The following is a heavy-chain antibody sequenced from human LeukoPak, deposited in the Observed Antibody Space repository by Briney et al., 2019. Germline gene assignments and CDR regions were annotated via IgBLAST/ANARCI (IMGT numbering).Heavy chain of an antibody. J-gene: IGHJ4*02. CDR1: GDTFSNYA. D-gene: IGHD2/OR15-2a*01. Sequence: ASVKVSCKAPGDTFSNYAINWVRQAPGQGLEWMGRIIPSFGTPNDAQRFQGRVTITADESTATAYMELSSLTSEDTAVYYCAAARPLLFGTLDSWGQGTPVTVSS. V-gene: IGHV1-69*13. CDR2: IIPSFGTP. CDR3: AAARPLLFGTLDS.